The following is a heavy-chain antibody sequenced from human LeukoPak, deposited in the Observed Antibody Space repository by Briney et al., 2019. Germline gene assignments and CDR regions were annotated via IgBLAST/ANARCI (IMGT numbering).Heavy chain of an antibody. V-gene: IGHV4-39*02. Sequence: PSETLSLTCTVSGGSISSSSYYWGWIRQPPGKGLEWIGSIYYSGSTYYNPSLKSRVTISVDTSKNQFSLKLSSVTAADTAVYYCARDHQPGYYYGMDVWGQGTTVTVSS. CDR3: ARDHQPGYYYGMDV. D-gene: IGHD1-14*01. J-gene: IGHJ6*02. CDR2: IYYSGST. CDR1: GGSISSSSYY.